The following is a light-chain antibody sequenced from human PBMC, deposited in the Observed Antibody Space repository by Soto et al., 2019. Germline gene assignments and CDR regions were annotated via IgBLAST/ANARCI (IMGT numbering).Light chain of an antibody. J-gene: IGLJ2*01. CDR2: EDT. Sequence: SYELTQPPSVSVSPGQTASITCSGDNLGDKYVCWYQQKPGQSPVLVIYEDTQRPSGIPERFSGSNSGNTATLTISGTQAMDEADYYCQAWDSSYVVFGGGTKLTVL. CDR3: QAWDSSYVV. CDR1: NLGDKY. V-gene: IGLV3-1*01.